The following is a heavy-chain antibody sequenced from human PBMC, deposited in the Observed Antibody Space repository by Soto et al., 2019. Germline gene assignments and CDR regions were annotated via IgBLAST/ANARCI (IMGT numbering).Heavy chain of an antibody. D-gene: IGHD3-16*02. V-gene: IGHV3-7*05. CDR3: ASVKSLAFEY. CDR1: GFTFSTYW. J-gene: IGHJ4*02. Sequence: EVQLVESGGGLVQPGGPLRLSCAASGFTFSTYWMSWVRQAPGKGLEWVANIKQDGNEKYYVDSVKGRFTISRDNAKNSLFLQMNSLRAEDTAVYYCASVKSLAFEYRGQGTLVTVSS. CDR2: IKQDGNEK.